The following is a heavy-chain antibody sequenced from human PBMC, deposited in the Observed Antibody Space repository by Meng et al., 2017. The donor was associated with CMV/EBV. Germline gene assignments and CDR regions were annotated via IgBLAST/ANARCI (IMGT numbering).Heavy chain of an antibody. CDR3: ARVGVGATWYFDY. CDR2: ISAYNGNT. D-gene: IGHD1-26*01. J-gene: IGHJ4*02. V-gene: IGHV1-18*01. Sequence: VQLLQSGTQGKKPGSSVTVSCKASGYTFTSYGISWVRHAPGQGLEWMGWISAYNGNTNYAQKLQGRVTMTTDTSTSTAYMELRSLRSDDTAVYYCARVGVGATWYFDYWGQGTLVTASS. CDR1: GYTFTSYG.